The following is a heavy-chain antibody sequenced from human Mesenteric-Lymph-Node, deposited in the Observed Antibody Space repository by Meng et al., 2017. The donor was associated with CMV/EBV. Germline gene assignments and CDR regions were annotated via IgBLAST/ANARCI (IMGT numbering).Heavy chain of an antibody. V-gene: IGHV3-53*01. J-gene: IGHJ4*02. Sequence: GESLKISCVVSGFTVSNNYMSWVRQAPGKGLEWVSVLYDSGRTYYADSVKGRFTISKDNSKNILYLQMNSLRAEDTAVYYCAKVGPAATPGGFDYWGQGTLVTVSS. D-gene: IGHD2-15*01. CDR1: GFTVSNNY. CDR2: LYDSGRT. CDR3: AKVGPAATPGGFDY.